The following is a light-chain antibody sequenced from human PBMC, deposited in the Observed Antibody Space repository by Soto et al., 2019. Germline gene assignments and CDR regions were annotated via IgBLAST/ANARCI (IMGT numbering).Light chain of an antibody. CDR1: PSNIGSNT. V-gene: IGLV1-44*01. CDR2: GDY. Sequence: QSVLTQPPSASGTPGQRVTISCSGSPSNIGSNTVSWYQQFSGSAPRLIMYGDYRRPSGVPDRFSGSKSGASASLAISGLQSEDEADYFCAVWDDSLNGWVFGGGTKLTVL. CDR3: AVWDDSLNGWV. J-gene: IGLJ3*02.